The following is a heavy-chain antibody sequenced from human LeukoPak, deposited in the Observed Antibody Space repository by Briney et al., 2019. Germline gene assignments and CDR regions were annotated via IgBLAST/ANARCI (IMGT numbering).Heavy chain of an antibody. J-gene: IGHJ4*02. Sequence: GGSLRLSCAASGFTFSSYWMHWVRQAPGKGLVWVSRINSDGSSTSYADSVKGRSTISRDNAKNTLYLQMNSLRAEDTAVYYCASRDPYSSGWYVDYWGQGTLVTVSS. V-gene: IGHV3-74*01. CDR1: GFTFSSYW. CDR3: ASRDPYSSGWYVDY. D-gene: IGHD6-19*01. CDR2: INSDGSST.